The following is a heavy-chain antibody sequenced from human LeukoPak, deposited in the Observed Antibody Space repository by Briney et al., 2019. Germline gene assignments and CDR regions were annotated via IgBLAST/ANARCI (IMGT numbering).Heavy chain of an antibody. CDR2: INPNSGGT. V-gene: IGHV1-2*02. CDR3: ARENRYCSSTSCYERIGAFDI. J-gene: IGHJ3*02. Sequence: ASVKVSCKASGDTFTGFYMHWVRQAPGQGLEWMGWINPNSGGTNYAQKFQGRVTMTRDTSISTAYMELSRLRSDDTAVYYCARENRYCSSTSCYERIGAFDIWGQGTMVTVSS. CDR1: GDTFTGFY. D-gene: IGHD2-2*01.